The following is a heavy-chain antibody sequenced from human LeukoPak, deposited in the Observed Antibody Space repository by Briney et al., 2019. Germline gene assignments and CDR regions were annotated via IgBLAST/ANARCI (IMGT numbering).Heavy chain of an antibody. CDR2: IYYSGST. D-gene: IGHD1-26*01. V-gene: IGHV4-39*01. CDR3: ARHASGSYYDDYYYCMHV. Sequence: PSETLSLTCTVSGGSISSSSYYWGSIRQPPGKGLEWIGSIYYSGSTYYNPSLKSRVTISVDTSKNQFSLKLSSVTAPDTAVYYCARHASGSYYDDYYYCMHVWGKGTTVTVSS. J-gene: IGHJ6*03. CDR1: GGSISSSSYY.